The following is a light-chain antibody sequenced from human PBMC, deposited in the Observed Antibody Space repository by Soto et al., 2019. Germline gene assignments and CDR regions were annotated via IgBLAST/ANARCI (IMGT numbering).Light chain of an antibody. CDR2: LNSDGSH. CDR1: SGHSSYA. J-gene: IGLJ3*02. Sequence: QSVLTQSPSASASLGASVKLTCTLSSGHSSYAIAWHQQQPEKGPRYLMKLNSDGSHRKGDGIPDRFSGSSSGAERYLTISSLQSEDEADYYCQIWDTGPNKVFGGGTKVTVL. V-gene: IGLV4-69*01. CDR3: QIWDTGPNKV.